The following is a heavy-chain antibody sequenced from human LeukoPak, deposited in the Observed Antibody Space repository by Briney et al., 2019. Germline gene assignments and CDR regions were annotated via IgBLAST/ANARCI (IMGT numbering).Heavy chain of an antibody. CDR2: LRGDGET. CDR1: GFIFSNYA. CDR3: AKASWVSNADEVL. V-gene: IGHV3-23*01. Sequence: GGSLRLSCAASGFIFSNYAMSWVRQDPARGLEWLSSLRGDGETFYADSVKGRFTLSRDESRNTVYLHLNNLRAEDTAVYYCAKASWVSNADEVLWGEGTVVAVS. J-gene: IGHJ4*02. D-gene: IGHD1-1*01.